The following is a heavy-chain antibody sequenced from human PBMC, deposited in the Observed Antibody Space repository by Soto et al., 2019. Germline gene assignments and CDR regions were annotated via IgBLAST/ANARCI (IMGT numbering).Heavy chain of an antibody. CDR3: AKDLGGGSYQPAFDY. CDR2: ISYDGSNK. J-gene: IGHJ4*02. Sequence: QVQLVESGGGVVQPGRSLRLSCAASGFTFSSYGMHWVRQAPGKGLEWVAVISYDGSNKYYADSVKGRFTISRDNSKNTIYLQMNSLRAEDTAVYYCAKDLGGGSYQPAFDYWGQGTLVTVSS. D-gene: IGHD1-26*01. V-gene: IGHV3-30*18. CDR1: GFTFSSYG.